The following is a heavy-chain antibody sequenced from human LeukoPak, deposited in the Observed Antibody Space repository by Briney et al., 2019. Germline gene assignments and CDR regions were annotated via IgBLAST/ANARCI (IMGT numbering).Heavy chain of an antibody. D-gene: IGHD3-9*01. CDR1: GYTFTSYA. J-gene: IGHJ3*02. CDR2: INAGNGNT. Sequence: ASVKVSCKASGYTFTSYAMHWVRQAPGQRLEWMGWINAGNGNTKYSQKFQGRVTITRDTSASTAYMELSSLRSEDTAVYYCATNNDILTGYFAFDIWGQGTMVTVSS. V-gene: IGHV1-3*01. CDR3: ATNNDILTGYFAFDI.